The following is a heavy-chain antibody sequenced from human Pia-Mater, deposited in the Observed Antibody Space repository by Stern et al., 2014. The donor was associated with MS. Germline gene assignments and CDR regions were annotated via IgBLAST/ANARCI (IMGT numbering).Heavy chain of an antibody. V-gene: IGHV1-69*01. J-gene: IGHJ6*02. Sequence: VKLVQSGAEVKKPGSSVEVSCKASGGTFNVYAINWLRQAPGQGLEWMGGITPSFGTANYAQKFQGRVTITADESTRTSSMQLSSLRYDDTAVYYCARDGRHTDNYGLDVWGQGTTVTVSS. CDR1: GGTFNVYA. CDR2: ITPSFGTA. D-gene: IGHD3-9*01. CDR3: ARDGRHTDNYGLDV.